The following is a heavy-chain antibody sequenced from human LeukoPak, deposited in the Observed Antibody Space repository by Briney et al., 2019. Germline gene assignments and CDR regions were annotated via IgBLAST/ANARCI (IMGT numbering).Heavy chain of an antibody. Sequence: GGFLRLSCAASGFTFDDYGMSWVRQAPGKGLEWVSGINWNGGSTGYADSVKGRFTISRDNAKNSLYLQMNSLRAEDTALYYCAREPRLEWLSSTGYFDYWGQGTLVTVSS. V-gene: IGHV3-20*04. CDR1: GFTFDDYG. D-gene: IGHD3-3*01. CDR3: AREPRLEWLSSTGYFDY. J-gene: IGHJ4*02. CDR2: INWNGGST.